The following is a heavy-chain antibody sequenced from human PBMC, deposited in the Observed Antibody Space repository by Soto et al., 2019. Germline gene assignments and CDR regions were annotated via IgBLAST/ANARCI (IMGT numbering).Heavy chain of an antibody. Sequence: PGGSLRLSCAASGFTFSSYAMSWVRQAPGKGLEWVSAISGSGGSTYYADSVKGRFTISRDNSKNTLYLQMNSLRAEDTAVYYCAKDPRSTVTTRRGYFDYWGQGTLVTAPQ. D-gene: IGHD4-4*01. V-gene: IGHV3-23*01. CDR3: AKDPRSTVTTRRGYFDY. CDR1: GFTFSSYA. J-gene: IGHJ4*02. CDR2: ISGSGGST.